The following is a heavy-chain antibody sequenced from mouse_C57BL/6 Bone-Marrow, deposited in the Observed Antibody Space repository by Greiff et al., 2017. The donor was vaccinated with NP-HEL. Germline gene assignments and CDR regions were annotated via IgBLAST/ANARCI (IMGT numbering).Heavy chain of an antibody. J-gene: IGHJ3*01. CDR3: ARRGSSYVGFAY. Sequence: VQLQQSGAELARPGASVKLSCKASGYTFTSYGISWVKQRTGQGLEWIGEIYPRSGNTYYNEKFKGKATLTADKSSSTAYMELRSLTSEDSAVYFCARRGSSYVGFAYWGKGTLVTVSA. D-gene: IGHD1-1*01. CDR1: GYTFTSYG. CDR2: IYPRSGNT. V-gene: IGHV1-81*01.